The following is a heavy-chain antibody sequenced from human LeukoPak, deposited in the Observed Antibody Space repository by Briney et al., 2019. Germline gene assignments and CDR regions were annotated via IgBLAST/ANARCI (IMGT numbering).Heavy chain of an antibody. CDR1: GFTFSSYA. Sequence: PVGSLRLSCAASGFTFSSYAMSWVRQAPGKGLEWVSAISGSVGSTYYADSLKGRVTISRDNSKNTLSLQMNSLRAKDTAVYYCAKDTQPKEFDYWGQGTLVTVSS. V-gene: IGHV3-23*01. CDR3: AKDTQPKEFDY. CDR2: ISGSVGST. J-gene: IGHJ4*02.